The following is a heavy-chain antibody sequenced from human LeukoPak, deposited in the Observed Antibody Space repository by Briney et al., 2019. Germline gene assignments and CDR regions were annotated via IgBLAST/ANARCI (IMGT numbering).Heavy chain of an antibody. CDR3: ARVTYSSGWYVLDY. D-gene: IGHD6-19*01. V-gene: IGHV4-59*01. J-gene: IGHJ4*02. CDR1: GGSISSYY. CDR2: IYYSGST. Sequence: SETLSLTCTVSGGSISSYYWSWIRQPSAKGLEWLGYIYYSGSTNYNPSLKSRVNISVDTSKNQFSLKLSSVTAADTAVYYCARVTYSSGWYVLDYWGQGTLVTVSS.